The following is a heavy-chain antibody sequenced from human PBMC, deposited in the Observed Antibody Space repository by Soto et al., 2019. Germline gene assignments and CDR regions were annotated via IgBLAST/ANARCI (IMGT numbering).Heavy chain of an antibody. CDR2: ISPYSGNT. CDR1: GYIFVNYG. D-gene: IGHD5-12*01. Sequence: QVQLVQSGDEVRKPGSSVKVSCKASGYIFVNYGIAWVRQAPGQGLEWMGWISPYSGNTHYASKVQGRLTMTTDTSTSTAYMDLGSLSSDDTGVYYFAMVDNFITPIPQDVWGQGTTVTVSS. CDR3: AMVDNFITPIPQDV. V-gene: IGHV1-18*01. J-gene: IGHJ6*02.